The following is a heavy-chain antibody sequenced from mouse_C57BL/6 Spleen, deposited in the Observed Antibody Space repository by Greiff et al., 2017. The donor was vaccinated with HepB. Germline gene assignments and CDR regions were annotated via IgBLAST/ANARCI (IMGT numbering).Heavy chain of an antibody. CDR3: AREGELLRDWYFDV. J-gene: IGHJ1*03. V-gene: IGHV3-6*01. CDR1: GYSITSGYY. Sequence: EVKLQESGPGLVKPSQSLSLTCSVTGYSITSGYYWNWIRQFPGNKLEWMGYISYDGSNNYNPSLKNRISITRDTSKNQFFLKLNSVTTEDTATYYCAREGELLRDWYFDVWGTGTTVTVSS. CDR2: ISYDGSN. D-gene: IGHD1-1*01.